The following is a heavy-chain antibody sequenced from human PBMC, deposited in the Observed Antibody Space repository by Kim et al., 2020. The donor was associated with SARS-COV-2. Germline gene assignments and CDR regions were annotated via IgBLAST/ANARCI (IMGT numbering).Heavy chain of an antibody. D-gene: IGHD6-13*01. J-gene: IGHJ3*02. CDR3: ARERKGIAAASRAFDI. CDR1: GFTFSSYA. CDR2: ISYDGSNK. Sequence: GGSLRLSCAASGFTFSSYAMHWVRQAPGKGLEWVAVISYDGSNKYYADSVKGRFTISRDNSKNTLYLQMNSLRAEDTAVYYCARERKGIAAASRAFDIWG. V-gene: IGHV3-30*04.